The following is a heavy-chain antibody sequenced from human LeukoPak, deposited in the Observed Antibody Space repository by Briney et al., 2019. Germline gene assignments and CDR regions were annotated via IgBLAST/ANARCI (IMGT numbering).Heavy chain of an antibody. Sequence: SETLSLTCTVSGGSISSSYYYWGWIRQPPGKGLEWIGSIYYSGSTYYNPSLKSRVTISVDTSKNQFSLKLRSVTAADTAVYYCARSAGWWSLDYWGQGALVTVSA. CDR1: GGSISSSYYY. D-gene: IGHD2-8*02. CDR2: IYYSGST. CDR3: ARSAGWWSLDY. J-gene: IGHJ4*02. V-gene: IGHV4-39*01.